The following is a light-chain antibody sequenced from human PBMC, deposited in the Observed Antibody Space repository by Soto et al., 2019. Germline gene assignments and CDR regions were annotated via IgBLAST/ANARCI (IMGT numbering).Light chain of an antibody. CDR2: ASG. V-gene: IGKV3-20*01. Sequence: EIVLTQSPGTLSLSPGERATLSCRASQTVDSSYLACYQQRPGQAPRLLIYASGTRATGIPDRFSGRGSVTEFTLTISRLEPEDFAVYFCQQYGSKPRTFGQGTKLEIK. CDR3: QQYGSKPRT. J-gene: IGKJ2*01. CDR1: QTVDSSY.